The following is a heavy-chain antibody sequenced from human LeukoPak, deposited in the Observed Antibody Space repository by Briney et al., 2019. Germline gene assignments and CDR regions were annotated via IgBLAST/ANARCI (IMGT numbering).Heavy chain of an antibody. CDR2: IYYNGNT. CDR3: ARVGWGNAAAHPNWLDP. D-gene: IGHD6-6*01. CDR1: GGSISATTYS. J-gene: IGHJ5*02. V-gene: IGHV4-39*07. Sequence: SPSETLSLTCTVSGGSISATTYSWGWIRQPPGTGLERIANIYYNGNTAYNPSLKSRATISIDTSKNQFSLRLNSVTAADTAVYYCARVGWGNAAAHPNWLDPWGQGILVTVSS.